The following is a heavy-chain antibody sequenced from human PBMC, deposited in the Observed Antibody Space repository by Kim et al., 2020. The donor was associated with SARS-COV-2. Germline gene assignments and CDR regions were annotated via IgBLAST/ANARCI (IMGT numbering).Heavy chain of an antibody. CDR1: GYSISSGYY. Sequence: SETLSLTCTVSGYSISSGYYWGWIRQPPGKGLEWIGSIYHSGSTYYNPSLKSRVTISVDTSKNQFSLKLSSVTAADTAVYYCARDLNYGDPWGYWGQGTLVTVSS. J-gene: IGHJ4*02. D-gene: IGHD4-17*01. CDR3: ARDLNYGDPWGY. CDR2: IYHSGST. V-gene: IGHV4-38-2*02.